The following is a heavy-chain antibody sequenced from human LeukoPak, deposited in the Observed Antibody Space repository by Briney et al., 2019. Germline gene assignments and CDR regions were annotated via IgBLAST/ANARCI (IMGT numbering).Heavy chain of an antibody. CDR3: ARDGYCSSTSCYYYYGMDV. J-gene: IGHJ6*02. CDR2: ISNSGSTI. V-gene: IGHV3-11*01. Sequence: GGSLRLSCAASGFTFSDYYMSWIRQAPGKWLDWVSYISNSGSTIYYADSVKGRFTISRDNAKNSLYLQMNSLRAEDTAVYYCARDGYCSSTSCYYYYGMDVWGQGTTVTVSS. D-gene: IGHD2-2*03. CDR1: GFTFSDYY.